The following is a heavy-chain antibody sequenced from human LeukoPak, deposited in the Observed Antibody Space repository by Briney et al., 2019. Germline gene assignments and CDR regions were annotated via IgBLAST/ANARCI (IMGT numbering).Heavy chain of an antibody. J-gene: IGHJ5*02. CDR3: AADGEPTDPYKWVDP. CDR1: GFTFTNSA. CDR2: IVVGSGNT. V-gene: IGHV1-58*01. Sequence: GASVKVSCKASGFTFTNSAVQWVRQARGQRPEWIGWIVVGSGNTNYAQKFQERVTITRDTSTSTAYMELSSLRSEDTAVYYCAADGEPTDPYKWVDPWGQGTQVIVSS. D-gene: IGHD1-1*01.